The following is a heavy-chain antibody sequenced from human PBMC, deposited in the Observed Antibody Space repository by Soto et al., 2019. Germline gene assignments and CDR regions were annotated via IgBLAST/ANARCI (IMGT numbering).Heavy chain of an antibody. CDR2: IYNTGST. V-gene: IGHV4-59*02. D-gene: IGHD6-6*01. Sequence: SETLSLTCTVSGGSVSTYWWSWIRQPPGKGLEWIGYIYNTGSTNYNPSLKSRVTISLDASKNQFSLKLSSVTAADTAVYYCARVPLGYSSSHYFDFWGQGALVTVSS. CDR1: GGSVSTYW. J-gene: IGHJ4*02. CDR3: ARVPLGYSSSHYFDF.